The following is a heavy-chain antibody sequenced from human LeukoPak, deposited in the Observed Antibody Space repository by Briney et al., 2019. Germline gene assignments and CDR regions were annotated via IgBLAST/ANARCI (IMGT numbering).Heavy chain of an antibody. CDR2: IYYSGTT. V-gene: IGHV4-39*07. Sequence: SETLSLTCTVSGGSISSSPYYWGWIRQPPGKGLEWIGSIYYSGTTHYNPSLESRVTISIDTSKNQFSLKLTSVTAADTAVYYCARAEINDYSRYWGQGIPVIVSS. CDR3: ARAEINDYSRY. J-gene: IGHJ4*02. CDR1: GGSISSSPYY. D-gene: IGHD4-11*01.